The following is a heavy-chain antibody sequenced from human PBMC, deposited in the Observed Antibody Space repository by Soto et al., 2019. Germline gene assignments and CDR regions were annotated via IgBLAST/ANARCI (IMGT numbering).Heavy chain of an antibody. V-gene: IGHV4-61*01. Sequence: SETLSLTCTVSGGSVSSGSYYWSWIRQPPGKGLEWIGYIYYSGSTNYNPSLKSRVTISVDTSKNQFSLKLSSVTAADTAVYYCARSSSSWPYYFDYWGQGTLVTVSS. J-gene: IGHJ4*02. D-gene: IGHD6-13*01. CDR1: GGSVSSGSYY. CDR2: IYYSGST. CDR3: ARSSSSWPYYFDY.